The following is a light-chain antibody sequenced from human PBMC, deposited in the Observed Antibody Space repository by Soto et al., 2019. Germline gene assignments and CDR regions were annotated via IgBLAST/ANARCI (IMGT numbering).Light chain of an antibody. CDR1: SSDVGGYNY. J-gene: IGLJ1*01. Sequence: QSVLTQPASVSGSPGQSITISCTGTSSDVGGYNYVPWYQQHPGKAPKLMIYEVSNRPSGVSNRFSGSKSGNTASLTISGLQAEDEADYYCSSYTSSSTLYVFGTGTKVTV. CDR2: EVS. V-gene: IGLV2-14*01. CDR3: SSYTSSSTLYV.